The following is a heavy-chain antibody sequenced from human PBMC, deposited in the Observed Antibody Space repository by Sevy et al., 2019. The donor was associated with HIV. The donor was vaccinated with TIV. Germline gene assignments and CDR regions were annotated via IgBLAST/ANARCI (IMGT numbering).Heavy chain of an antibody. CDR2: TYYRSKWYN. V-gene: IGHV6-1*01. CDR3: ARGSYCSGGTCYDWYFDL. J-gene: IGHJ2*01. D-gene: IGHD2-15*01. Sequence: SQTLSLTCAISGDSVSSNGAAWNWIRQSPSRGLEWLGRTYYRSKWYNDYAVSVKSRITINPDTSKNQFSLQLNSVTPEDTAVYYCARGSYCSGGTCYDWYFDLWGRGTLVTVSS. CDR1: GDSVSSNGAA.